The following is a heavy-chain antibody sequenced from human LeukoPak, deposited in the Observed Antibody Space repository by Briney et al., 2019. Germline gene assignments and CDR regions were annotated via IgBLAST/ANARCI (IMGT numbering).Heavy chain of an antibody. CDR1: GGTISSYY. J-gene: IGHJ4*02. CDR2: IYYSGST. D-gene: IGHD4-17*01. CDR3: ATYFYGEYGSYYFDY. V-gene: IGHV4-59*12. Sequence: SETLSLTCTVPGGTISSYYRSWIRQPPGKGLEWIGYIYYSGSTNYNPCLKSRVTISVDTSKNQFSLKLSSVTAADTAVYYCATYFYGEYGSYYFDYWGQGTLVTVSS.